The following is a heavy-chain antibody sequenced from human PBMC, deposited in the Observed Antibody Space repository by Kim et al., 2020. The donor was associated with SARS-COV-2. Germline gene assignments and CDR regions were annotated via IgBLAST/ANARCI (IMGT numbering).Heavy chain of an antibody. J-gene: IGHJ5*02. V-gene: IGHV3-30*04. D-gene: IGHD6-13*01. CDR2: ISYDGSNK. CDR1: GFTFSSYA. Sequence: GSLRLSCAASGFTFSSYAMHWVRQAPGKGLEWVAVISYDGSNKYYVDSVKGRFTISRDNSKNTLYLQMNSLRAEDTAVYYCARDRTRGYSSSWYWFDPWGQGTLVTVSS. CDR3: ARDRTRGYSSSWYWFDP.